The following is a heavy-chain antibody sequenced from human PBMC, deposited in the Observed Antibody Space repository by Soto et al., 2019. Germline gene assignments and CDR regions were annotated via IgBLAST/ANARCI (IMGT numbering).Heavy chain of an antibody. CDR1: GGSLSSYY. CDR3: GSVRPSGYVLS. CDR2: VYFSGNT. D-gene: IGHD6-25*01. V-gene: IGHV4-59*01. Sequence: SETLSLTCTVSGGSLSSYYWTWIRQSPGKGLEWIGYVYFSGNTNYNPSLKSRVSISIDTSKNQFSLRLASVTAADTAFYYCGSVRPSGYVLSWGQGTLVTVS. J-gene: IGHJ5*02.